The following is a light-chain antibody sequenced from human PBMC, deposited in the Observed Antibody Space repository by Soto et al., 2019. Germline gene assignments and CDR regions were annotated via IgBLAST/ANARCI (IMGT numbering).Light chain of an antibody. CDR3: QQSYITPWT. CDR2: AAS. CDR1: QSISGY. V-gene: IGKV1-39*01. J-gene: IGKJ1*01. Sequence: DIQMTQSPSSLSASVGDRVTITCRASQSISGYLNWYQQKPGKAPKLLIYAASRLQSGVPSRFSGSGSGTDFTLTISSLQPEDFATYYCQQSYITPWTFGQGTKVEIK.